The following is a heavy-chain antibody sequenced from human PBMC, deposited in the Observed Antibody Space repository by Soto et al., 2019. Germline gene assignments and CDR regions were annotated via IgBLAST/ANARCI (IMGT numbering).Heavy chain of an antibody. Sequence: SETLSLTCAVYGGSFSGYYWSWIRQPPGKGLEWIGEINHSGSTNYNPSLKSRVTISVDTSKNQFSLKLSSVTAADTAVYYCARWGGRGYSYGLDYCGQGPLVTVSS. V-gene: IGHV4-34*01. CDR1: GGSFSGYY. D-gene: IGHD5-18*01. J-gene: IGHJ4*02. CDR2: INHSGST. CDR3: ARWGGRGYSYGLDY.